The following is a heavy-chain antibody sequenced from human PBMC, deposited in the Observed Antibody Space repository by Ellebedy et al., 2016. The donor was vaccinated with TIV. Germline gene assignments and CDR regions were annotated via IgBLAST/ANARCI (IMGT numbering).Heavy chain of an antibody. Sequence: SVKVSXKASRGTFSSYAISWVRQAPGQGLEWMGGIIPIFGTANYAQKFQGRVTITADESTSTAYMELSSLRSEDTAVYYCAVIVGATPTPLDYYGMDVWGQGTTVTVSS. V-gene: IGHV1-69*13. CDR1: RGTFSSYA. CDR2: IIPIFGTA. CDR3: AVIVGATPTPLDYYGMDV. J-gene: IGHJ6*02. D-gene: IGHD1-26*01.